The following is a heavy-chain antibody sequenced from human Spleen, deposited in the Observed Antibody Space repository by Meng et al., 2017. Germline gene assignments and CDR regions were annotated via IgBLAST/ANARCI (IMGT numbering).Heavy chain of an antibody. CDR3: TRGYSSTWAIFDY. Sequence: GESLKISCAASGFAFSSYAMHWVRQAPGKGLEWVGFIRSKTYDETTEYAASVKGRFTISRDDSKNIVYLQMNGLKTEDTAVYYCTRGYSSTWAIFDYWGQGTLVTVSS. D-gene: IGHD6-13*01. CDR1: GFAFSSYA. CDR2: IRSKTYDETT. V-gene: IGHV3-49*04. J-gene: IGHJ4*02.